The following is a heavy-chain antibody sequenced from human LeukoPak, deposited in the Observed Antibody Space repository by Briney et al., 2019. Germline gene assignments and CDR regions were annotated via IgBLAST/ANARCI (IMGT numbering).Heavy chain of an antibody. Sequence: GGSLRLSCVASGFTFSDYFMSWIRQAPGKGLEWLSFINSAGDNIYYADSEKGRFTISRDNAKKTLYLEINIQRMEDTAIYYCATSRVFDHWGQGTLVTVSS. V-gene: IGHV3-11*04. J-gene: IGHJ4*02. CDR2: INSAGDNI. CDR1: GFTFSDYF. CDR3: ATSRVFDH.